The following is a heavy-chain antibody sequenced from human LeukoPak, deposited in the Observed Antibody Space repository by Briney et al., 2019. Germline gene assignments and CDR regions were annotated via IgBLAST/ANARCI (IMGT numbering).Heavy chain of an antibody. CDR3: ARVSWLGADAFDI. D-gene: IGHD6-19*01. CDR1: GFTFSSYE. V-gene: IGHV3-48*03. CDR2: ISSSGSTI. J-gene: IGHJ3*02. Sequence: PGGSLRHSCAASGFTFSSYEMNWVRQAPGKGLEWVSYISSSGSTIYYADSVKGRFTISRDNAKNSLYLQMNSLRAEDTAVYYCARVSWLGADAFDIWGQGTMVTVSS.